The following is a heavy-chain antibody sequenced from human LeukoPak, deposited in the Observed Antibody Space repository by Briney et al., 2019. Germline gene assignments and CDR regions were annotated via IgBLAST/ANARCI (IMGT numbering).Heavy chain of an antibody. D-gene: IGHD4-23*01. J-gene: IGHJ4*02. Sequence: SETLSLTCTVSGGSISSYYWSWIRQPPGKGLEWIGYIYYSGSTNYNPSLKSRVTISVDTSKNQLSLKLSSVTAADTAVYYCARVGTVAIDYWGQGTLVTVSS. CDR3: ARVGTVAIDY. CDR1: GGSISSYY. CDR2: IYYSGST. V-gene: IGHV4-59*01.